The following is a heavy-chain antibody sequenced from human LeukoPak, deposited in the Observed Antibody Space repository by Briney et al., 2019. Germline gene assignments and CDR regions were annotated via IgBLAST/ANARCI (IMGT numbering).Heavy chain of an antibody. CDR2: INPNSGGGT. D-gene: IGHD6-6*01. J-gene: IGHJ4*02. V-gene: IGHV1-2*02. Sequence: GASVRVSCKASGYTFTDYYIHWVRQAPGQGFEWMGWINPNSGGGTNYAQKFQGRVTMTRDTSISTAYMELSSLRSDDTAAYYCERTSIAARRADFDYWSQGTLVTVSS. CDR1: GYTFTDYY. CDR3: ERTSIAARRADFDY.